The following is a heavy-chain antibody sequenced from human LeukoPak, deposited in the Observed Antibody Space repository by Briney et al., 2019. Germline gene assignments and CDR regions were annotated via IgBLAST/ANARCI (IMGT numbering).Heavy chain of an antibody. V-gene: IGHV4-38-2*02. D-gene: IGHD3-3*01. J-gene: IGHJ5*02. Sequence: SETLSLTCTVSGYSISSGYYWGWIRQLPGKGLEWIGSIYHSGSTYYNPSLKSRVTISVDTSKNQFSLKLSSVTAADTAVYYCARGGYYDFWSGQNRYNWFDPWGQGTLVTVSS. CDR1: GYSISSGYY. CDR2: IYHSGST. CDR3: ARGGYYDFWSGQNRYNWFDP.